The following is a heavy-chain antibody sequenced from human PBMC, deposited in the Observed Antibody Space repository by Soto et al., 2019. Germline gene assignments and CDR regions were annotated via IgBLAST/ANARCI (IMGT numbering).Heavy chain of an antibody. V-gene: IGHV3-11*06. J-gene: IGHJ4*02. Sequence: QVHLVEFGGGLVKPGGSLRLSCAASGFTFSDYYMSWIRQAPGKGLEWLSYSSDSGTFTRYADSVKGRFSISRDNAKNSLYLQINSLRGEDTAIYYCARSGDNYNLLDYWGQGTPVTVSS. CDR3: ARSGDNYNLLDY. D-gene: IGHD1-1*01. CDR2: SSDSGTFT. CDR1: GFTFSDYY.